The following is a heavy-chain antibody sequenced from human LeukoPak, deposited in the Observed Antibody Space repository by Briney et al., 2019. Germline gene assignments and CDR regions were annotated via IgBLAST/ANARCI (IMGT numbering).Heavy chain of an antibody. J-gene: IGHJ5*02. V-gene: IGHV1-2*02. D-gene: IGHD3-16*01. Sequence: ASVKVSCKASGYTFTNYGISWVRQAPGQGLEWMGWINPYSGGTSSAQKFQGRVTMTRDTSISTVYMQVSWLTSDDTAIYYCARADRLHGGPYLIGPWGQGTLVTVSS. CDR2: INPYSGGT. CDR1: GYTFTNYG. CDR3: ARADRLHGGPYLIGP.